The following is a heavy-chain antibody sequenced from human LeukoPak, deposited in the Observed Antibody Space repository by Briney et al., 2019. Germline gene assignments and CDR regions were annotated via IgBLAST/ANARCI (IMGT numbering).Heavy chain of an antibody. CDR3: ARDRGWQTFDY. Sequence: GGSLRLSCAASGFTFSTYWMTWVRQVPGKGLERVANIKVDGSEVYYVASVKGRFTISRSNAKNSVYLQMNSLRAEDTAVYYCARDRGWQTFDYWGQGTLVTASS. CDR1: GFTFSTYW. D-gene: IGHD6-19*01. CDR2: IKVDGSEV. V-gene: IGHV3-7*01. J-gene: IGHJ4*02.